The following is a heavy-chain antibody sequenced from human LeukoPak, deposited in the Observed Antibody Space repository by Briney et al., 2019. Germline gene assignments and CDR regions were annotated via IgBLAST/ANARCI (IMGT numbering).Heavy chain of an antibody. V-gene: IGHV1-69*01. J-gene: IGHJ4*02. CDR2: IIPIFGTA. Sequence: ASVKVSCKASGGTFSSYAISWVRQAPGQGLEWMGGIIPIFGTANYAQKFQGRVTITADESTSTAYMELSSLRSEDTAVYYCARSAVAGSRFDYWGQGTLVTVSS. CDR3: ARSAVAGSRFDY. CDR1: GGTFSSYA. D-gene: IGHD6-19*01.